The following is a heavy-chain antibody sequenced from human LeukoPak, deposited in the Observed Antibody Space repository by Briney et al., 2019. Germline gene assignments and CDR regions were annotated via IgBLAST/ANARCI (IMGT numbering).Heavy chain of an antibody. Sequence: SETLSLTCAVYGRSFSGYYWTWIRQTPGKGLEWIGEINHSGIADYNPSLRSRVTISVDTSKNQFSLKLSSVTAADTAVYYCACLTTADAFDIWGQGTMVTVSS. CDR2: INHSGIA. CDR1: GRSFSGYY. D-gene: IGHD3-22*01. CDR3: ACLTTADAFDI. J-gene: IGHJ3*02. V-gene: IGHV4-34*01.